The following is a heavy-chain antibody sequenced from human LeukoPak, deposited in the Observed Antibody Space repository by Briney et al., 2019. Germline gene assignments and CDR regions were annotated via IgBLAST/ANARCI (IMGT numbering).Heavy chain of an antibody. V-gene: IGHV3-64D*09. J-gene: IGHJ4*02. CDR2: ISSNGGST. Sequence: GGSLRLSCSASGFTFSNSGMHWVRQAPGKGLECVSAISSNGGSTYYADSVKGRFTISRDNSTNTLYLQMSSLRAEDTAVYYCVKGRSGGSYGMWGQGTLLTASS. D-gene: IGHD1-26*01. CDR3: VKGRSGGSYGM. CDR1: GFTFSNSG.